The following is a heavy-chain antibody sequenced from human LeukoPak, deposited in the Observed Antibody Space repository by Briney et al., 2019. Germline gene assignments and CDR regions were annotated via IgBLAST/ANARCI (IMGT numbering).Heavy chain of an antibody. Sequence: GGSLRLSCATSGFTLSSYWMHWVRQVPGKGLEWLSRINNDGVSTSYADSVKGRFTISRDNVKNTLYLRMNSLRAEDTAVYYCAKLLLGYCSSTSCRDYWGQGTLVTVSS. D-gene: IGHD2-2*01. CDR1: GFTLSSYW. CDR3: AKLLLGYCSSTSCRDY. CDR2: INNDGVST. J-gene: IGHJ4*02. V-gene: IGHV3-74*01.